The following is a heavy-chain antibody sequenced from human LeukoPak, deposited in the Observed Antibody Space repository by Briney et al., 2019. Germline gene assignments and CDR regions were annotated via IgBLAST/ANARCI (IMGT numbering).Heavy chain of an antibody. J-gene: IGHJ6*03. CDR3: ARGVWFGEFLNYYYYMDV. CDR1: GYTFTSYD. Sequence: GASVKVSCKASGYTFTSYDINWVRQATGQGLEWMGWMNPNSGNTGYAQKFQGRVTITRNTSISTAYMELSSLRSEDTAVYYCARGVWFGEFLNYYYYMDVWGKGTTVTVSS. CDR2: MNPNSGNT. V-gene: IGHV1-8*03. D-gene: IGHD3-10*01.